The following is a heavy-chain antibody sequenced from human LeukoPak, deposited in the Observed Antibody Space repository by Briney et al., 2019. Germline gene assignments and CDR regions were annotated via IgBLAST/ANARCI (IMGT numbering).Heavy chain of an antibody. CDR2: IYPGDSDT. CDR1: GYSFTSYW. CDR3: ARSRITTRSFDWLTRGGGFDY. Sequence: GESLKISCKGSGYSFTSYWIGWVRQMPGKGLEWMGIIYPGDSDTRYSPSFQGQVTISADKSISTAYLQWSSLKASDTAMYYCARSRITTRSFDWLTRGGGFDYWGQGTLVTVSS. J-gene: IGHJ4*02. D-gene: IGHD3-9*01. V-gene: IGHV5-51*01.